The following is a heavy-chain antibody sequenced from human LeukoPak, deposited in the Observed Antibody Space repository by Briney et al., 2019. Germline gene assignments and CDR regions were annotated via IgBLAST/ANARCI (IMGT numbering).Heavy chain of an antibody. CDR3: ARHRARDGYNALAY. J-gene: IGHJ4*02. Sequence: PSETLSLTCTVSGGSISNYYWSWIRQPPGKALEWIAYMYNSVSNYTPSLKSRVTISVDTSKSQFYMKLSSVTAADTAVYYCARHRARDGYNALAYWGQGTLVTVSS. CDR2: MYNSVS. D-gene: IGHD5-24*01. CDR1: GGSISNYY. V-gene: IGHV4-59*08.